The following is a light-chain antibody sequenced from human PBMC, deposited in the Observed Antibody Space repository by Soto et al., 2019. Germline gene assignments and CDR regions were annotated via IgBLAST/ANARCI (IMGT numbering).Light chain of an antibody. J-gene: IGLJ3*02. CDR3: SDYTWRNTLVM. Sequence: QSALTQPASVSGSPGQSSTISCTGTSSDVGVYNFVSCYQHHPGKAPRLIIYEVSSRPSGVSYRFSGSKSGNTASLTISGLQAEDEADYYCSDYTWRNTLVMFGGGTKLTVL. CDR2: EVS. V-gene: IGLV2-14*01. CDR1: SSDVGVYNF.